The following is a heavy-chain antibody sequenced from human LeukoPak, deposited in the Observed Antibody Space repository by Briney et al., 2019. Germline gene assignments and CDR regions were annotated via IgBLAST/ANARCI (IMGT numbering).Heavy chain of an antibody. CDR3: AREEDTAPDSAFDI. J-gene: IGHJ3*02. CDR1: GGSISSGDYY. D-gene: IGHD5-18*01. Sequence: SETLSLTCTVSGGSISSGDYYWSWIRQPPGKGLEWIGYIYYSGSTNYNPSLKSRVTISVDTSKNQFSLKLSSVTAADTAVYYCAREEDTAPDSAFDIWGQGTMVTVSS. V-gene: IGHV4-61*08. CDR2: IYYSGST.